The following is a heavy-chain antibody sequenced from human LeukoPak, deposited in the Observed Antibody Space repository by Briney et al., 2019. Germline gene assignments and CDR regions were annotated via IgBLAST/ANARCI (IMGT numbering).Heavy chain of an antibody. CDR2: ISSSGSTI. D-gene: IGHD3-10*01. J-gene: IGHJ5*02. Sequence: GGSLRLSCAASGFSFSSYEMNWVRQAPGKGLEWVSYISSSGSTIYYADSVKGRFTISRDNAKNSLYLQMNSLRAEDTAVYYCARDGGWCGDANWCDPWGQGTLVTVSS. CDR1: GFSFSSYE. CDR3: ARDGGWCGDANWCDP. V-gene: IGHV3-48*03.